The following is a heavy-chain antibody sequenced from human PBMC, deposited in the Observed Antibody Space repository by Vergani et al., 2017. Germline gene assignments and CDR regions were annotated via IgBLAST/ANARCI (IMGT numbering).Heavy chain of an antibody. D-gene: IGHD3-3*01. V-gene: IGHV4-59*01. CDR2: IYYSGST. Sequence: QVQLQESGPGLVKPSETLSLTCTVSGGSISSYYWCWIWQPPGKGLEWIWYIYYSGSTNYNPSLKSRVTISVGTSKNKFSLKLSSVTAADTAVYYCARVVSFGVVRVGWFDPWGQGTLVTVSS. CDR1: GGSISSYY. J-gene: IGHJ5*02. CDR3: ARVVSFGVVRVGWFDP.